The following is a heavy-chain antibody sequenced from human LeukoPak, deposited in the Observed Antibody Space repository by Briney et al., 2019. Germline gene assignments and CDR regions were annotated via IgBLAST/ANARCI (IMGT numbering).Heavy chain of an antibody. J-gene: IGHJ6*03. CDR2: IKQDGSEK. CDR3: ARVAAARPDFYYYYMDV. V-gene: IGHV3-7*01. D-gene: IGHD6-6*01. CDR1: GFTFSSYW. Sequence: GGSLRLSCAASGFTFSSYWMSWVRQAPGKGLEWVANIKQDGSEKYYVDSVKGRFTISRDNAKNSLYLQMNSLRAEDTAVYYCARVAAARPDFYYYYMDVWGKGTTVTVSS.